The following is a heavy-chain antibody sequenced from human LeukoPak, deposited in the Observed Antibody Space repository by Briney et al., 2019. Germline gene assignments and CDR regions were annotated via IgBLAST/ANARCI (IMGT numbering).Heavy chain of an antibody. CDR3: VKGFIQATHYFEY. V-gene: IGHV3-23*01. D-gene: IGHD3-10*01. J-gene: IGHJ4*02. CDR1: GFTFSSYA. Sequence: GGSLTLSCAASGFTFSSYATMWVRQSPEKGLEWVSSITGSGDGTYYADSVRGRFTISRDNSKNTLYLQMNSLRAEDTAVYFCVKGFIQATHYFEYWGQGTLVTVSS. CDR2: ITGSGDGT.